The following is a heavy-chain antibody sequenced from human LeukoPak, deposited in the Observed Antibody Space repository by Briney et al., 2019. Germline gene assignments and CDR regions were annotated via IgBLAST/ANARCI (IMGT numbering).Heavy chain of an antibody. D-gene: IGHD6-19*01. CDR2: IKSKTEGETT. V-gene: IGHV3-15*01. Sequence: GESLRLSCAASGCTFSNAWMTWVRQAPGKGLEWVGRIKSKTEGETTDYDAPVKGRFTISRDDSKNTLFLQMNSLQTEDTAVYYCTFYGSAWSFDNWGQGTLVTVSS. J-gene: IGHJ4*02. CDR1: GCTFSNAW. CDR3: TFYGSAWSFDN.